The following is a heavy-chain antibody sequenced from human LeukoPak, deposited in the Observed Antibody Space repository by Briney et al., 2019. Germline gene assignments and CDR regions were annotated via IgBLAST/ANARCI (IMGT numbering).Heavy chain of an antibody. J-gene: IGHJ6*02. CDR2: INHSGST. CDR1: GGSFSGYY. V-gene: IGHV4-34*01. D-gene: IGHD4-11*01. CDR3: ARRNYYYYYGMDV. Sequence: SETLSLTCAVYGGSFSGYYWSWIRRPPGKGLEWIGEINHSGSTNYNPSLKSRVTISVDTSKNQFSLKLSSVTAADTAVYYCARRNYYYYYGMDVWGQGTTVTVSS.